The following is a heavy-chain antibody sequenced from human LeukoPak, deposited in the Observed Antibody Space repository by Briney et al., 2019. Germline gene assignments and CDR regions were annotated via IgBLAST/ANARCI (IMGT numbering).Heavy chain of an antibody. CDR1: GGSISSSSYY. D-gene: IGHD6-13*01. V-gene: IGHV4-39*01. J-gene: IGHJ4*02. Sequence: SETLSLTCTVSGGSISSSSYYWGWIRQPPGKGLEWIRSIYYSGSTYYNPSLKSRVTMSVDTSKNQFSLKLSSVTAADTAVYYCARHAGGISATGTRPFDYWGQGTLVTVSS. CDR2: IYYSGST. CDR3: ARHAGGISATGTRPFDY.